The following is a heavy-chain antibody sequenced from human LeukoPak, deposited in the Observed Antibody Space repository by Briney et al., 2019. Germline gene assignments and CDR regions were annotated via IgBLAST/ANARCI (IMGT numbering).Heavy chain of an antibody. CDR3: ASEEQQLTTRAFDI. D-gene: IGHD6-13*01. J-gene: IGHJ3*02. V-gene: IGHV3-48*03. CDR2: ISTSGSTV. CDR1: GFTFSSYE. Sequence: GGSLRLSCAASGFTFSSYEMNWVRQAPGKGLEWVSFISTSGSTVYYADSVKGRFNISRDNAKNSLYLQMNSLRAEDTAVYYCASEEQQLTTRAFDIWGQGTMVTVSS.